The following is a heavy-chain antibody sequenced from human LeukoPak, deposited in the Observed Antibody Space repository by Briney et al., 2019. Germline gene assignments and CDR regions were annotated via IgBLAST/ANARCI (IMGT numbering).Heavy chain of an antibody. Sequence: GGSLRLSCAASGFTFSSYAMSWVRQAPGKGLEWVSAISGSGGSTYYADSVKGQFTISRDNSKNTLYLQMNSLRAEDTAVYYCATGRTIVVVPAAMPDYWGQGTLVTVSS. CDR2: ISGSGGST. CDR1: GFTFSSYA. V-gene: IGHV3-23*01. J-gene: IGHJ4*02. D-gene: IGHD2-2*01. CDR3: ATGRTIVVVPAAMPDY.